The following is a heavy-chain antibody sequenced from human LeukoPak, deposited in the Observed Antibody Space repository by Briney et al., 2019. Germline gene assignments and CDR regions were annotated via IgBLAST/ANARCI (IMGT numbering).Heavy chain of an antibody. Sequence: SETLSLTCAVYGGSFSGYYWSWIRQPPGKGLEWIGEINHSGSTNYNPSLKSRVTMSVDTFKNQFSLKLSSVTAADTAVYYCARDQYYYDSSGYYRFDYWGQGTLVTVSS. V-gene: IGHV4-34*01. CDR2: INHSGST. CDR3: ARDQYYYDSSGYYRFDY. J-gene: IGHJ4*02. CDR1: GGSFSGYY. D-gene: IGHD3-22*01.